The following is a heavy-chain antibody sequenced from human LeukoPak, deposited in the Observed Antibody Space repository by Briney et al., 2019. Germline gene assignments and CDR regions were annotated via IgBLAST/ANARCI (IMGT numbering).Heavy chain of an antibody. D-gene: IGHD1-26*01. Sequence: GGSLRLSCAASGFSFSNYYMDWVRQAPGKGLEWVGRTRNKANRYTTEYAASVRGRFTISRDDSKNSLYLHMNSLKTEGTAVYYCARASGSYSFLDYWGQGTLVTVSS. CDR1: GFSFSNYY. V-gene: IGHV3-72*01. CDR3: ARASGSYSFLDY. J-gene: IGHJ4*02. CDR2: TRNKANRYTT.